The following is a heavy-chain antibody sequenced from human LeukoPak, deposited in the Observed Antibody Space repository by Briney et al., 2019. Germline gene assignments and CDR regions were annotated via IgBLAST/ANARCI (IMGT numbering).Heavy chain of an antibody. CDR2: IYTSGST. D-gene: IGHD3-10*01. CDR1: GGSISSGSYY. Sequence: PSETLSLTCTVSGGSISSGSYYWSWIRQPAGKGLEWIGRIYTSGSTNYNPSLKSRVTISVDTSKNQFSLKLSSVTAADTAVYYWAREGSEDVWGQGTTVTVSS. V-gene: IGHV4-61*02. J-gene: IGHJ6*02. CDR3: AREGSEDV.